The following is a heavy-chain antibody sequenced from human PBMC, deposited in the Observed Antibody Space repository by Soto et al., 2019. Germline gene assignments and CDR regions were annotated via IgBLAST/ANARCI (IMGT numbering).Heavy chain of an antibody. Sequence: QVQLVQSGAEVKKPGSSVKVSCKASGGTFSSYAISWVRQAPGQGLEWMGGIIPIFGTANYAQKFQGSVTITAVESTSTAYMELSSLRSEDTAVYYCARCNSNKLLLGYYYGMDGWGLGTTVTV. CDR1: GGTFSSYA. V-gene: IGHV1-69*01. CDR3: ARCNSNKLLLGYYYGMDG. D-gene: IGHD3-22*01. CDR2: IIPIFGTA. J-gene: IGHJ6*02.